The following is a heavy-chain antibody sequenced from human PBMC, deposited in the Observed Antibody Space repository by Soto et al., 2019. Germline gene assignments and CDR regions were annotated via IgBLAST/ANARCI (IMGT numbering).Heavy chain of an antibody. CDR2: SYYSGST. V-gene: IGHV4-39*01. CDR1: GGSISSNSYY. D-gene: IGHD4-17*01. Sequence: XGTLSLTCTVSGGSISSNSYYWGWIRQPPGKGLEWIGSSYYSGSTYYNPSLKSPVTISVDTSKNQFSLKLSSVTAADTAVYYCARQDTVTTSDIWGQGTMVTVSS. CDR3: ARQDTVTTSDI. J-gene: IGHJ3*02.